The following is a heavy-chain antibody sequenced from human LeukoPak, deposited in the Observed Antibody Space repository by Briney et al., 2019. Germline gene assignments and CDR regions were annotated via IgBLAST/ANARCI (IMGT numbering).Heavy chain of an antibody. CDR3: ASSAGIVVVPSDFDY. CDR2: IIPIFGTT. D-gene: IGHD2-21*01. CDR1: GGTFSSYA. V-gene: IGHV1-69*13. J-gene: IGHJ4*02. Sequence: TVKVSCKASGGTFSSYAISWVRQAPGQGLEWMGGIIPIFGTTNYAQKFQGRVTITADESTSTAYMELSSLRSEDTAVYYCASSAGIVVVPSDFDYWGQGTLVTVSS.